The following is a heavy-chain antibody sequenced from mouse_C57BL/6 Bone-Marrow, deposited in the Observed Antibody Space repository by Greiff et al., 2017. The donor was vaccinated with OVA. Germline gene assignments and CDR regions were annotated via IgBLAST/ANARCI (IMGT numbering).Heavy chain of an antibody. Sequence: QVQLQQPGAELVKPGASVKLSCKASGYTFTSYWMHWVKQRPGRGLEWIGRIDPNSGSTNYNEKFKSKATLTVDKSSSTAYMQLSSLTSEDSAVYYCASRRPFITTVVSDWYFDVWGTGTTVTVSS. J-gene: IGHJ1*03. CDR1: GYTFTSYW. CDR2: IDPNSGST. CDR3: ASRRPFITTVVSDWYFDV. V-gene: IGHV1-62-3*01. D-gene: IGHD1-1*01.